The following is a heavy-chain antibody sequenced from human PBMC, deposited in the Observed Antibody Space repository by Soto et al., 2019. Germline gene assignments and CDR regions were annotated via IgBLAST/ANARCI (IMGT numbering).Heavy chain of an antibody. CDR1: GFTVSSHY. J-gene: IGHJ6*03. Sequence: EVQLVESGGGLVQPGGSLRLSCVASGFTVSSHYVSWVRQAPGKGLEWVSIIYSSGSTHYADSLKGRFTISRHKFKNTVFLQMNSLRAEDTAVYYSAKGYRDSNWDYYYMDVWGNGTRVIGSS. D-gene: IGHD5-12*01. V-gene: IGHV3-53*04. CDR2: IYSSGST. CDR3: AKGYRDSNWDYYYMDV.